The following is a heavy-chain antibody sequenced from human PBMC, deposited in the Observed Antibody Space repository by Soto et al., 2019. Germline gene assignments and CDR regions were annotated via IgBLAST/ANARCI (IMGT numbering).Heavy chain of an antibody. CDR3: ARDNSSPRNYYYYYGMDV. D-gene: IGHD6-13*01. Sequence: KTSETLSLTCLVSGFPISSPYSWGWIRQPPGKGLEWIGSISHTGTTYYNPSLKSRVTISVDTSKNQFFLKLSSVTAADTAVYYCARDNSSPRNYYYYYGMDVWGQGTTVTVSS. V-gene: IGHV4-38-2*02. CDR2: ISHTGTT. CDR1: GFPISSPYS. J-gene: IGHJ6*02.